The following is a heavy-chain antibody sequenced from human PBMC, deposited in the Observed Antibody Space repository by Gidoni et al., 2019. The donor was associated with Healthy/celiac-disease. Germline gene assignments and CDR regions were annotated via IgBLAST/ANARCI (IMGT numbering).Heavy chain of an antibody. Sequence: EVQLVESGGGLVQPGGSLRLSCEASGFTFSSYEMNCVRQAPGKGLEWVSYISSSGSTIYYADSVKGRFTISRDNAKYSLYLQMNSLRAEDTAVYYCARAGTVTRSDAFDIWGQGTMVTVSS. D-gene: IGHD4-17*01. CDR1: GFTFSSYE. CDR3: ARAGTVTRSDAFDI. V-gene: IGHV3-48*03. J-gene: IGHJ3*02. CDR2: ISSSGSTI.